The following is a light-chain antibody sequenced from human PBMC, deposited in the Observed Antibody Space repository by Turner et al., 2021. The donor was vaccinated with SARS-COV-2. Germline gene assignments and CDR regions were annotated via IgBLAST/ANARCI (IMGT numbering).Light chain of an antibody. V-gene: IGLV3-25*03. J-gene: IGLJ2*01. CDR2: KAT. Sequence: SYELTQPPSVSVSPGQKARNTCSADAFPKQFAHWYQKKPGQAPVLVIYKATVRPSGIPERFSGSGSGTTVTLTISGIQAEDEDDYYCQSADSSGTVIFGGGTKRTVL. CDR3: QSADSSGTVI. CDR1: AFPKQF.